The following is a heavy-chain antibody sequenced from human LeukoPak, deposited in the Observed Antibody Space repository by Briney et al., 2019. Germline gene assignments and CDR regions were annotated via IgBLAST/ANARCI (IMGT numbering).Heavy chain of an antibody. Sequence: SVKVSCKASGGTFSSYAISWVRQAPGQGLEWMGRIIPILGIANYAQKFQGRVTITADKSTSTAYMELRSLRSDDTAVYYCAREPYYYDSSGYGYFDYWGQGTLVTVSS. V-gene: IGHV1-69*04. CDR2: IIPILGIA. CDR1: GGTFSSYA. J-gene: IGHJ4*02. D-gene: IGHD3-22*01. CDR3: AREPYYYDSSGYGYFDY.